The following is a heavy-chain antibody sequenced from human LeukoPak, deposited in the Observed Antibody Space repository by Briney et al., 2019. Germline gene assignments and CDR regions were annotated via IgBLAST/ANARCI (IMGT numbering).Heavy chain of an antibody. Sequence: GGSLRLSCAASGFTVSSNYMSWVRQAPGKGLEWVSVIYSGGSTYYADSVKGRSTISRDNSKNTLYLQMNSLRAEDTAVYYCARDHLAYYYYGMDVWGQGTTVTVSS. V-gene: IGHV3-66*01. CDR1: GFTVSSNY. CDR3: ARDHLAYYYYGMDV. D-gene: IGHD2-15*01. J-gene: IGHJ6*02. CDR2: IYSGGST.